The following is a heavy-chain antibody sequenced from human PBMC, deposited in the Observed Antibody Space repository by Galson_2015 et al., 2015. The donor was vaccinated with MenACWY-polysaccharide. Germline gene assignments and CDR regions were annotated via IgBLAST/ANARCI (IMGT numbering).Heavy chain of an antibody. J-gene: IGHJ4*02. CDR2: ISAYNGNT. CDR1: GYTFTSYG. D-gene: IGHD3-22*01. Sequence: SVKVSCKASGYTFTSYGISWVRQAPGQGLEWMGWISAYNGNTNYAQKLQGRVTMTTDTSTSTAYMELRSLRSDDTAVYYCARDISRYDSSAPPVSWGQGTLVTVSS. V-gene: IGHV1-18*01. CDR3: ARDISRYDSSAPPVS.